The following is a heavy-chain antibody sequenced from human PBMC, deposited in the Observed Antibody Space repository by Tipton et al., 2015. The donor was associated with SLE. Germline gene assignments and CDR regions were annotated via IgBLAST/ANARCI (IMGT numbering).Heavy chain of an antibody. Sequence: LRLSCTVSGGSISSGGYSWSWIRQPPGKGLEWIGYIYHSGSTYYNPSLKSRVTISVDTSKNQFSLKLSSVTAADTAVYYCARDGVTMIGGAFDIWGQGTMVTVSS. CDR1: GGSISSGGYS. CDR3: ARDGVTMIGGAFDI. D-gene: IGHD3-10*02. J-gene: IGHJ3*02. V-gene: IGHV4-30-2*05. CDR2: IYHSGST.